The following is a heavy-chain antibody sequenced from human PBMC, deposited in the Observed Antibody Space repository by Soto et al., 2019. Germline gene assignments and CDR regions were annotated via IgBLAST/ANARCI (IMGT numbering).Heavy chain of an antibody. CDR1: GFTFSSYG. CDR3: AKGGPISVRGWYFEY. J-gene: IGHJ4*02. D-gene: IGHD6-19*01. Sequence: QVQLVESGGGVVQPGRSLRLSCAASGFTFSSYGIHWVRQAPGKGLEWVAVITYDGSNKYYADSVKGRFTISRDNSKNTLYLQMNNLRAEDTAVYYCAKGGPISVRGWYFEYWGQGTLVTVSS. CDR2: ITYDGSNK. V-gene: IGHV3-30*18.